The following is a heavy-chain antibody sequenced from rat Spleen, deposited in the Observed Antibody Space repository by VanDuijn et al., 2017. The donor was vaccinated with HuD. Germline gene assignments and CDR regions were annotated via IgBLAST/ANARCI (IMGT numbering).Heavy chain of an antibody. CDR2: IWTGGGT. Sequence: QVQLKESGPGLVQPSQTLSLTCSVSGFSLSSYNVHWVRQATGKSLEWMGVIWTGGGTDYNSALKSRLSISRDTSKSQVFLKMNGLQTEDIATYSCARGGTGYGGYGYFDFWGPGTMVTVSS. V-gene: IGHV2-30*01. CDR3: ARGGTGYGGYGYFDF. CDR1: GFSLSSYN. J-gene: IGHJ1*01. D-gene: IGHD1-11*01.